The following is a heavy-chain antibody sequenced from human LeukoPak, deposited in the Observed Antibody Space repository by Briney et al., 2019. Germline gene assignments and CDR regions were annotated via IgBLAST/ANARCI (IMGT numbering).Heavy chain of an antibody. CDR1: GFTFSSYA. D-gene: IGHD3-3*01. Sequence: PGGSLRLSRAASGFTFSSYAMSWVRQAPGKGLEWVSAISGSGGSTYYADSVKGRFTISRDNSKNTLYLQMNSLRAEDTAVYYCAKATVLTMATYYFDYWGQGTLVTVSS. J-gene: IGHJ4*02. CDR3: AKATVLTMATYYFDY. V-gene: IGHV3-23*01. CDR2: ISGSGGST.